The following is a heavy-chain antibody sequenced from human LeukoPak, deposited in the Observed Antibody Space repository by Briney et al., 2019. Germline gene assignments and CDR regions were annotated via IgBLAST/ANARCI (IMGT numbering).Heavy chain of an antibody. CDR1: GFTFGAYG. D-gene: IGHD4-11*01. CDR3: AKGTTVAKLTHYFDY. V-gene: IGHV3-23*01. J-gene: IGHJ4*02. Sequence: GGSLRLSCAASGFTFGAYGMNWVRQTPGNGLEWVSAIRGSGDTTYYADSVKGRFTISRDNSKSTLYLQMNSLRAEDTALYYCAKGTTVAKLTHYFDYWGQGTLVSVSS. CDR2: IRGSGDTT.